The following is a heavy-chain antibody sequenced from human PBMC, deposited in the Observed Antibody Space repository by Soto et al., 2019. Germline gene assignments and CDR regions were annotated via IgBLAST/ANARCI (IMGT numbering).Heavy chain of an antibody. CDR2: IYWDDDK. CDR3: AHRPDVDIVATIKRAIHWFDP. CDR1: GFSLSTSGVG. Sequence: QITLKESGPPLVKPTQTLTLTCTFSGFSLSTSGVGVGWIRQPPGKALEWLALIYWDDDKRYSPSLKSRLTIPKDTSKNQVVLTMTNMDPVDTATYYCAHRPDVDIVATIKRAIHWFDPWGQGTLVTVSS. V-gene: IGHV2-5*02. J-gene: IGHJ5*02. D-gene: IGHD5-12*01.